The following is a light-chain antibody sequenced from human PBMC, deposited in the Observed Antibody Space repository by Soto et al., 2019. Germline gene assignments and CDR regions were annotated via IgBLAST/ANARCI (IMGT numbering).Light chain of an antibody. CDR1: QSVTTN. J-gene: IGKJ1*01. CDR2: GAS. CDR3: QQYINWPRT. V-gene: IGKV3-15*01. Sequence: EIVMTQSPATLSVSPGERATLSCRASQSVTTNLAWYQQTPGQAPRLLIYGASTRATGVSARFSGSGSGTDFTLTISSLQSEDLAVYYCQQYINWPRTFGQGTKVEIK.